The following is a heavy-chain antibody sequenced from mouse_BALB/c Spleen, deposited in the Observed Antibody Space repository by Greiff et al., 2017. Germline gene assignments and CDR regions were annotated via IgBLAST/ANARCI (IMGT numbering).Heavy chain of an antibody. CDR2: IYPGNSDT. CDR1: GYSFTSYW. Sequence: VQLQQSGTVLARPGASVKMSCKASGYSFTSYWMHWVKQRPGQGLEWIGAIYPGNSDTSYNQKFKGKAKLTAVTSASTAYMELSSLTNEDSAVYFCARSGNYEAWFAYWGQGTLVTVSA. D-gene: IGHD2-1*01. V-gene: IGHV1-5*01. J-gene: IGHJ3*01. CDR3: ARSGNYEAWFAY.